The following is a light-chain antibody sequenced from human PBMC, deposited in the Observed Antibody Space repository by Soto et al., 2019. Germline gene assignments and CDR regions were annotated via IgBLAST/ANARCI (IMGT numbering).Light chain of an antibody. J-gene: IGKJ2*01. CDR3: QHYGSSPYS. CDR1: QSVSSSY. Sequence: EIVLTQSPATLSLSPGERATLSCGASQSVSSSYLAWYQQKPGLAPRLLIYDASSRATAIPDRFSGSGSGTDHTLTHGRLEPEAFAGYYCQHYGSSPYSLGQRNKLQIK. V-gene: IGKV3D-20*01. CDR2: DAS.